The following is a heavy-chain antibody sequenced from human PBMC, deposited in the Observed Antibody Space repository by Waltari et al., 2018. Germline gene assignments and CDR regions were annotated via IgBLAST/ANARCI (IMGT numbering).Heavy chain of an antibody. V-gene: IGHV1-18*01. D-gene: IGHD3-10*01. CDR2: ISGYSGNT. CDR3: ARGGLTMATIDY. CDR1: GDTFISHG. Sequence: QDHLVQSGAEVRQPGAAVEVSCKACGDTFISHGSSWVRQATGQGLEWMGWISGYSGNTNYAQRLQDRLTMTTDTSAIIAYMELRSLRSDDTAVYYCARGGLTMATIDYWGQGTLVTVSS. J-gene: IGHJ4*02.